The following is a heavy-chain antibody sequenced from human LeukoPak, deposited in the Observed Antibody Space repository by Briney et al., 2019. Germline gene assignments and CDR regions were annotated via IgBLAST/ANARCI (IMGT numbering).Heavy chain of an antibody. Sequence: GGSLRLSCAASGFIFTNAWMSWVRQAPGKGLEWVGRIKSKSDGGTIDYAAPVKGRFTISRDDSKKTLYLQMNSLKTEDTAVYYCTTDRLTVGALGIVYWGQGTLVTVSS. CDR1: GFIFTNAW. V-gene: IGHV3-15*01. CDR3: TTDRLTVGALGIVY. D-gene: IGHD1-26*01. J-gene: IGHJ4*02. CDR2: IKSKSDGGTI.